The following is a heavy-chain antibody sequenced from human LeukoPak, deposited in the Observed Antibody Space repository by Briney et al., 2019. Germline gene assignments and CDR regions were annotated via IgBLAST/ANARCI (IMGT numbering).Heavy chain of an antibody. CDR3: AKDIRRFGEFLFDY. CDR2: ISGSGGST. J-gene: IGHJ4*02. CDR1: GFTFSSYA. D-gene: IGHD3-10*01. Sequence: PGGSLRLSCAASGFTFSSYAMSWVRQAPGKGLEWVSAISGSGGSTYYADSVKGRFTISRDNSKNTLYLQMNSLRAEGTAVYYCAKDIRRFGEFLFDYWGQGTLVTVSS. V-gene: IGHV3-23*01.